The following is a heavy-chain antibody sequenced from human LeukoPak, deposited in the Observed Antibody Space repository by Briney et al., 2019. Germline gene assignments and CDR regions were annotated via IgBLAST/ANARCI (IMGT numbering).Heavy chain of an antibody. CDR3: ARVDLYYDSSGYSQAANDY. CDR1: GYTFTGYA. V-gene: IGHV1-18*01. D-gene: IGHD3-22*01. J-gene: IGHJ4*02. Sequence: ASVKVSCKASGYTFTGYAISWVRQAPGQGLEWMGWVSAYNGNTKYAQNFQGRVTMTTDTSTSTAYMEQRSLRSDDTAVYYCARVDLYYDSSGYSQAANDYWGQGTLVTVSS. CDR2: VSAYNGNT.